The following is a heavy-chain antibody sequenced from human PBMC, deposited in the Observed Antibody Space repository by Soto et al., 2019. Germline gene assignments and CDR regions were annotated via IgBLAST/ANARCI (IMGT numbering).Heavy chain of an antibody. CDR1: GGSISSYY. V-gene: IGHV4-59*01. CDR2: IYNSGST. D-gene: IGHD4-17*01. J-gene: IGHJ3*02. CDR3: ASYLTHDYGDYVDAFDI. Sequence: PSETLSLTCTVSGGSISSYYWSWIRQPPGKGLEWVGYIYNSGSTNYNPSLKIRVTISVDTSKNQFSLMLSSVTAADTAVYYCASYLTHDYGDYVDAFDIWGQGTMVTVSS.